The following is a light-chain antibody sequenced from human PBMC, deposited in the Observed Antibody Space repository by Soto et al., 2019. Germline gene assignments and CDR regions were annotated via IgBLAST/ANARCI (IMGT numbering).Light chain of an antibody. CDR3: AAWDDSLNGPV. V-gene: IGLV1-47*01. CDR1: SSNIETNY. Sequence: QSVLTQPPSASGTPGQRVTISCSGSSSNIETNYVYWYQQFPGTAPKLLIYKTNQRPSGVPDRFSVSKSGTSASLAISGLRSEDEADYYCAAWDDSLNGPVVGGGTKLTVL. J-gene: IGLJ2*01. CDR2: KTN.